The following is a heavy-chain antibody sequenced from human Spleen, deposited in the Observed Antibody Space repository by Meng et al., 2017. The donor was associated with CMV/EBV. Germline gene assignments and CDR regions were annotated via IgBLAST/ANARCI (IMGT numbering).Heavy chain of an antibody. CDR3: ARDYMEWLYYYGMDV. J-gene: IGHJ6*02. V-gene: IGHV1-18*01. CDR2: ISAYNGNT. CDR1: GYTFANYG. Sequence: ASVKVSCKASGYTFANYGISWVRQAPGQGLEWLGRISAYNGNTDYAQKVQGRVTMTTDTSTRTAYMELRRLRSDDTAVYYCARDYMEWLYYYGMDVWGQGTVVTVSS. D-gene: IGHD3-3*01.